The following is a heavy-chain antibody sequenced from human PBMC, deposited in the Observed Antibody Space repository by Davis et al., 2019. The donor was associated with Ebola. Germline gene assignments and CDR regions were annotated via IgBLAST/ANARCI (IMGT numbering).Heavy chain of an antibody. D-gene: IGHD3-3*01. CDR3: NVLGVLGYMDV. Sequence: SGPTLVKPTQTLTLTCTFSGFSLSTSGVGVGWIRQPPGKALEWLALLYWDDDKRYSPSLQTRLTIAKGTSENQVVLTMTNMDPVDTATYYCNVLGVLGYMDVWGKGTTVTVSS. J-gene: IGHJ6*03. CDR1: GFSLSTSGVG. CDR2: LYWDDDK. V-gene: IGHV2-5*02.